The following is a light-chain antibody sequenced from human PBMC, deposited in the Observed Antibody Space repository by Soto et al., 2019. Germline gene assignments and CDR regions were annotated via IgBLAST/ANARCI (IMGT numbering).Light chain of an antibody. V-gene: IGKV3-15*01. CDR1: QSVRSH. Sequence: IVLTQSPATLSLSPGERATLSCRASQSVRSHLAWYQQKPGQAPSLLIFGASTRATGVPARFSGSESGTEFTLTISTLQSEDVAVYFCQQYNDWPRTFGGGTKVDIK. CDR3: QQYNDWPRT. J-gene: IGKJ4*01. CDR2: GAS.